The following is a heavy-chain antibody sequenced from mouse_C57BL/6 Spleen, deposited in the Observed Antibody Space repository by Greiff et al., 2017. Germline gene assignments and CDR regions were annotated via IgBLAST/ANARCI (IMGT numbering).Heavy chain of an antibody. CDR2: IYPGDGDT. Sequence: QVQLQQSGPELVKPGASVKISCKASGYAFSSSWMSWVKQRPGKGLEWIGRIYPGDGDTNYNGKFKGKATLTADKSSSTAYMQLSSLTSEDSAVYFCARELAWFAYGGQGTLVTVSA. CDR1: GYAFSSSW. V-gene: IGHV1-82*01. J-gene: IGHJ3*01. CDR3: ARELAWFAY.